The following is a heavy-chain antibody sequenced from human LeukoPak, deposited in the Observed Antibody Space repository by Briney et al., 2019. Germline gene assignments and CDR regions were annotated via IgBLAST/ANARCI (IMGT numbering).Heavy chain of an antibody. CDR2: IKQDGSEK. CDR3: ARDGTFRGSSWYSDY. CDR1: GFTFSSYW. J-gene: IGHJ4*02. Sequence: GGSLRLSCAASGFTFSSYWMSWVRQAPGEGLEWVANIKQDGSEKYYVDSVKGRFTISRDNAKNSLYLQMNSLRADDTGAYDCARDGTFRGSSWYSDYWGQGTLVTVSS. D-gene: IGHD6-13*01. V-gene: IGHV3-7*04.